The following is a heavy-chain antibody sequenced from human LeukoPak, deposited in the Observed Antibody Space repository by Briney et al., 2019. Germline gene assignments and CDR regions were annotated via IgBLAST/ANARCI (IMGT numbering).Heavy chain of an antibody. CDR1: GYTFTSYG. CDR2: ISAYNGNT. Sequence: ASVKVSCKASGYTFTSYGISWVRQAPGQGLEWMGWISAYNGNTNYAQKLQGRVTMTRNTSISTAYMELSSLRSEDTAVYYCARTRLRSYLAYCGGDCYSGDAFDIWGQGTMVTVSS. D-gene: IGHD2-21*02. J-gene: IGHJ3*02. V-gene: IGHV1-18*01. CDR3: ARTRLRSYLAYCGGDCYSGDAFDI.